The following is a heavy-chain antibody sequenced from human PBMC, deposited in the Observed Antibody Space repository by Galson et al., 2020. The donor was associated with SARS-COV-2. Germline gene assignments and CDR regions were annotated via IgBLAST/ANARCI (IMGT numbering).Heavy chain of an antibody. CDR3: LRGHPGHGD. V-gene: IGHV3-7*03. J-gene: IGHJ1*01. Sequence: GGSLRLSCAASGFTLSNYWMSCVRQAPGKGLEWVASIEEDGSQKNYVDSVKGRFSISRDNAENSVFLQMDSLRADDTAMYYCLRGHPGHGDWGPGTLVTVSS. CDR2: IEEDGSQK. CDR1: GFTLSNYW.